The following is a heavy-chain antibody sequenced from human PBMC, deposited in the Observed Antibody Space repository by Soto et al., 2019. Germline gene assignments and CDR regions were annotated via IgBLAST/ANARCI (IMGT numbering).Heavy chain of an antibody. Sequence: QEQVEQSGAEVKKPGASVKVSCRASGYSFNVYDMHWVRQAPGQGLEWMGWINLNSGGTNYAPKFQGRVTMSRDTSIDTAYMELSRLRSDDTAVYYCARDASSFSLFGDRTPKNWDFDLWGRGTLVTVSS. D-gene: IGHD3-10*01. CDR1: GYSFNVYD. CDR2: INLNSGGT. J-gene: IGHJ2*01. V-gene: IGHV1-2*02. CDR3: ARDASSFSLFGDRTPKNWDFDL.